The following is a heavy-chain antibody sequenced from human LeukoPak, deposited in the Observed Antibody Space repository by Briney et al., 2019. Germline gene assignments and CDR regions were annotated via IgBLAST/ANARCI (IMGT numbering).Heavy chain of an antibody. CDR2: ISYSGTT. J-gene: IGHJ4*02. CDR3: ARARQWLPIDY. D-gene: IGHD3-22*01. CDR1: GGSISSYY. V-gene: IGHV4-59*12. Sequence: SETLSLTCTVSGGSISSYYWSWIRQPPGKGLEWIGYISYSGTTNYNPSLKSRVTISIDTSKNQFSLKLNSVTAADTAVYYCARARQWLPIDYWGQGTLVTVSA.